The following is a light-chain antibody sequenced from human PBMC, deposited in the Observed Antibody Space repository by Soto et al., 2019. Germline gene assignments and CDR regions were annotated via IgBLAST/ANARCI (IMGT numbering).Light chain of an antibody. CDR2: GAS. CDR1: QGISSY. Sequence: DIQLTQSPSFLSASFGARVTSTCRASQGISSYLALYQQRPGKAPKLLMYGASTLQSGVPSRFSSSAYETTFTLTNNNLQPEDFATYYFQQLNNFPRTFGQGTKVE. J-gene: IGKJ1*01. CDR3: QQLNNFPRT. V-gene: IGKV1-9*01.